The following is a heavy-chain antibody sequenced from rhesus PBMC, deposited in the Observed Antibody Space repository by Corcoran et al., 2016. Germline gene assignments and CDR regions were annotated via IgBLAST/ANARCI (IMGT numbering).Heavy chain of an antibody. Sequence: QVQLQESGPGLVKPSETLSLTCAVSGGSISSNYWSWIRQPPGKGLEWIGYIYGSSGSTYYNPSLKSRVTISTDTSKTQCSLKLSSVTAADTAVYYCARGQGYSGYSFGDFDYWGQGVLVTVSS. V-gene: IGHV4-160*01. CDR2: IYGSSGST. CDR1: GGSISSNY. J-gene: IGHJ4*01. D-gene: IGHD5-30*01. CDR3: ARGQGYSGYSFGDFDY.